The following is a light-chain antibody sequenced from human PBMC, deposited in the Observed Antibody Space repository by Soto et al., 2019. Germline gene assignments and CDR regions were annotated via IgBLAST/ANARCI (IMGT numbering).Light chain of an antibody. CDR1: QSVSRN. Sequence: EIVFSQSPATLCLSQGERATLSCRASQSVSRNLAWYQQKPGQAPRLLIVGSFARATGIPARFSGSGSGSEFTLTISGLQSEDFAVYYCQQYNDRPPITFGQGTRLEIK. CDR2: GSF. V-gene: IGKV3-15*01. J-gene: IGKJ5*01. CDR3: QQYNDRPPIT.